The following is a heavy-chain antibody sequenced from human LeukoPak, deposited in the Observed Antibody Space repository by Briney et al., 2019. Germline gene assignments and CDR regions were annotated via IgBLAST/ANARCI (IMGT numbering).Heavy chain of an antibody. CDR3: ARPSPGQGSGWYDYGY. J-gene: IGHJ4*02. D-gene: IGHD6-19*01. V-gene: IGHV1-18*01. Sequence: ASVKVSCKASGYTFTSYGISWVRQAPGQGLEWMGWISAYNGNTNYAQKLQGRVTMTTDTSTSTAYMELRSLRSDDTAVYYCARPSPGQGSGWYDYGYWGQGTLVTVSS. CDR1: GYTFTSYG. CDR2: ISAYNGNT.